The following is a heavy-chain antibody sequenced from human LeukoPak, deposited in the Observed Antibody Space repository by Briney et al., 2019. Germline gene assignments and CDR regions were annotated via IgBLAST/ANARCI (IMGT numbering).Heavy chain of an antibody. CDR3: ARAGEQWEAEVAAFEI. J-gene: IGHJ3*02. V-gene: IGHV4-59*02. CDR1: GGTATSHY. Sequence: SETLSLTCTVSGGTATSHYWHWLRKPPGKGLEWVGYIYYSGSTSYNPSLKRRATISIGMSKTQVSLELSAVTAADTAVYYCARAGEQWEAEVAAFEIWGQGTVVTVS. D-gene: IGHD1-26*01. CDR2: IYYSGST.